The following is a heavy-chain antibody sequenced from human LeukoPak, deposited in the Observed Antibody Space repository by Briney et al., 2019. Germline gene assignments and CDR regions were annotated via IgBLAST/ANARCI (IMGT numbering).Heavy chain of an antibody. CDR3: ARDPDLGSGWFDY. J-gene: IGHJ4*02. CDR2: ISTSNGNT. CDR1: GYTFSNYG. V-gene: IGHV1-18*01. Sequence: ASVRVSCKASGYTFSNYGFNWVRQAPGQGLEWMGWISTSNGNTNYAQKFQGRVTVTTDTATGTAYMELRSLTSDDTAVYYCARDPDLGSGWFDYWGQGTLVTVSS. D-gene: IGHD6-19*01.